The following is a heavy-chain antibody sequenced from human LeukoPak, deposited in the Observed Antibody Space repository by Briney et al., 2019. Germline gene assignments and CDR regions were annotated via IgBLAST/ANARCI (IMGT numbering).Heavy chain of an antibody. J-gene: IGHJ4*02. CDR3: ARDPQQLVGATGGGFNF. D-gene: IGHD1-26*01. Sequence: ASVKVSCKASGYTFTSYGISWVRQAPGQGLEWMGWISAYNGNTNYAQKVQGRVTMTTDTSTSTAYMELRSLRSDDTAAYYCARDPQQLVGATGGGFNFWGQGTLVTVSS. V-gene: IGHV1-18*01. CDR1: GYTFTSYG. CDR2: ISAYNGNT.